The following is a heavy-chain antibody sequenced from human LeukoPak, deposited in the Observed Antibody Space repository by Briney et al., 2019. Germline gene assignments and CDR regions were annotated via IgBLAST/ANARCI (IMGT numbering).Heavy chain of an antibody. CDR2: IYYGGSI. V-gene: IGHV4-39*07. J-gene: IGHJ4*02. CDR1: GFTFSSYG. CDR3: ARTGTIAVAGTGGDYFDY. Sequence: LRLSCAASGFTFSSYGMHWVRQAPGKGLEVSGIIYYGGSISYNPSLRSRGTISVDTSKNQFSLKLSSVTAADTAVYYCARTGTIAVAGTGGDYFDYWGQGTLVTVSS. D-gene: IGHD6-19*01.